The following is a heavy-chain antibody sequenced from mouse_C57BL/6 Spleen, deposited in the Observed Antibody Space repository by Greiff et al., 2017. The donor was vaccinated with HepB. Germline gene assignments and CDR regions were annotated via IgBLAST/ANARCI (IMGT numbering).Heavy chain of an antibody. V-gene: IGHV7-3*01. D-gene: IGHD2-3*01. J-gene: IGHJ4*01. CDR2: IRNKANGYTT. CDR3: ARSCIYDGYYHYFAMRC. Sequence: EVQLVESGGGLVQPGGSLSLSCAASGFTFTDYYMSWVRQPPGKALEWLGFIRNKANGYTTEYSASVKGRFTISRDNSQSIFYLQMHALRAEDTATYYCARSCIYDGYYHYFAMRCWGHVPSVSVSS. CDR1: GFTFTDYY.